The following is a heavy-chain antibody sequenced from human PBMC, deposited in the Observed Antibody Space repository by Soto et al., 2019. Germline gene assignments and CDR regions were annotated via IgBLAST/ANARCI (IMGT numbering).Heavy chain of an antibody. CDR3: ARDLASIAAAGFGPEYYGMDV. V-gene: IGHV3-33*01. CDR1: GFTFSSYG. D-gene: IGHD6-13*01. Sequence: GGSLRLSCAASGFTFSSYGMHWVRQAPGKGLEWAAVIWYDGSNKYYADSVKGRFTISRDNSKNTLYLQMNSLRAEDTAVYYCARDLASIAAAGFGPEYYGMDVWGQGTTVTVSS. J-gene: IGHJ6*02. CDR2: IWYDGSNK.